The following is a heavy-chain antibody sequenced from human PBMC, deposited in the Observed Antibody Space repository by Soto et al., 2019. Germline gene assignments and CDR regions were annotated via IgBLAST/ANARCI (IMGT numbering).Heavy chain of an antibody. Sequence: EVQLVESGGGLVQPGGSLRLSCAASGFTFSSYEMNWVRQAPGKGLEWVSYISSSGSTIYYADSVKGRFTISRDNAKNSLYLQMNSLRAEDTAVYYCARGDSYVVVVAASWYWGQGTLVTVSS. CDR2: ISSSGSTI. CDR1: GFTFSSYE. CDR3: ARGDSYVVVVAASWY. V-gene: IGHV3-48*03. D-gene: IGHD2-15*01. J-gene: IGHJ4*02.